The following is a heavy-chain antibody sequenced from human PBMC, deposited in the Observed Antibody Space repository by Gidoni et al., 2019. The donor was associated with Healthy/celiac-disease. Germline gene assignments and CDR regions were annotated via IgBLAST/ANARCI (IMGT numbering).Heavy chain of an antibody. CDR2: IRGRGGSK. J-gene: IGHJ6*02. CDR3: AKDLEGGGFGELLGYYYGMDV. Sequence: EVQLVESGGGLVQPGGSLRLASAASCFTFSSYAMSWVRQAPGKGLEWFSAIRGRGGSKYYEDSVKGRFTISRENSKNTLYLQMNSRRAGDTAVYYCAKDLEGGGFGELLGYYYGMDVWGQGTTVTVSS. CDR1: CFTFSSYA. V-gene: IGHV3-23*04. D-gene: IGHD3-10*01.